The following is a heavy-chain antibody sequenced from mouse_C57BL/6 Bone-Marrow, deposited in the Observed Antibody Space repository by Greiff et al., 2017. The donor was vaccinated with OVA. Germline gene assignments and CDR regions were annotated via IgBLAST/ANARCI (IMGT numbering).Heavy chain of an antibody. CDR1: GYAFSSYW. V-gene: IGHV1-80*01. Sequence: VQLQQSGAELVKPGASVKISCKASGYAFSSYWMNWVKQRPGKGLEWIGQIYPGDGDTNYNGKFKGKATLTADKSSSTAYMQLSSLTSEDSAVYFCARCYDSPSWYFEVWGTGTTVTVSS. CDR3: ARCYDSPSWYFEV. CDR2: IYPGDGDT. D-gene: IGHD2-4*01. J-gene: IGHJ1*03.